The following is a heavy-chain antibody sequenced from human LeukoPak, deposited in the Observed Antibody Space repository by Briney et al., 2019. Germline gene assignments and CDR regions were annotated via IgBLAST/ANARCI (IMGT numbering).Heavy chain of an antibody. CDR2: INHSGST. V-gene: IGHV4-34*01. D-gene: IGHD2-15*01. CDR3: ARDEVCSGGSCYLGSDY. Sequence: SETLSLTCAVYGGSFSGYYWSWIRQPPGKGLERIGEINHSGSTYYNPSLKSRVTISVDTSKNQFSLKLSSVTAADTAVYYCARDEVCSGGSCYLGSDYWGQGTLVTVSS. CDR1: GGSFSGYY. J-gene: IGHJ4*02.